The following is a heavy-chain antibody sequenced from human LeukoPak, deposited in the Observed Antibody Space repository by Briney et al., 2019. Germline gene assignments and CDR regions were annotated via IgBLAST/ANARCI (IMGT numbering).Heavy chain of an antibody. CDR3: ARDGVAHLN. CDR1: GGSISSSSYY. J-gene: IGHJ4*02. D-gene: IGHD3-3*01. V-gene: IGHV4-39*07. Sequence: PSETLSLTCTVSGGSISSSSYYWGWIRQPPGKGLEWIGNIYYSGSIYYNPSLKSRVTMSVDTSKNQFSLKLSSVTAADTAVYYCARDGVAHLNWGQGTLVTVSS. CDR2: IYYSGSI.